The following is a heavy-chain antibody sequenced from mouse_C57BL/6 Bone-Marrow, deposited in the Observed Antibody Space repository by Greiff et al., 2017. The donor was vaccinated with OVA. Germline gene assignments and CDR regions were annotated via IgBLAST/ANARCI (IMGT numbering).Heavy chain of an antibody. D-gene: IGHD1-1*01. Sequence: VQVVESGPGLVQPSQSLSITCTVSGFSLTSYGVHWVRQSPGKGLEWLGVIWRGGSTDYNAAFMSRLSITKDNSKSPVFFKMNSLQADDTAIYYCAKGGSSLAYWGQGTLVTVSA. CDR2: IWRGGST. CDR3: AKGGSSLAY. CDR1: GFSLTSYG. J-gene: IGHJ3*01. V-gene: IGHV2-5*01.